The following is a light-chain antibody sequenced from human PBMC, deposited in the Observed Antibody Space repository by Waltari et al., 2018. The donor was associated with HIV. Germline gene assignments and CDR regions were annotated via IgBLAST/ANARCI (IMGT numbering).Light chain of an antibody. J-gene: IGLJ3*02. CDR1: GPNIGAGYD. Sequence: QSVLTQPPSVSGAPGQRVTISCTGIGPNIGAGYDVHWYQQRPGTAPKVLIYVNTPRPSGVPDRFTGSKSGSSASLVITGLQAEDEADYYCHSYDSSLSGSVFGGGTKLTVL. CDR2: VNT. CDR3: HSYDSSLSGSV. V-gene: IGLV1-40*01.